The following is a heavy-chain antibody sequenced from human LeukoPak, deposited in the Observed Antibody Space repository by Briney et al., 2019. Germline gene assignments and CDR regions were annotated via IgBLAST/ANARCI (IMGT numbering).Heavy chain of an antibody. CDR2: INHSGST. CDR3: ARQGVEDGYKDAFDI. J-gene: IGHJ3*02. D-gene: IGHD5-24*01. V-gene: IGHV4-34*01. Sequence: PSETLSLTCAVYGGSFSGYYWSWIRQPPGKGLEWIGEINHSGSTNYNPSLKRRVTISGDTTKNQFSLKLTSVTAADTAVYYCARQGVEDGYKDAFDIWGQGTMVTVSS. CDR1: GGSFSGYY.